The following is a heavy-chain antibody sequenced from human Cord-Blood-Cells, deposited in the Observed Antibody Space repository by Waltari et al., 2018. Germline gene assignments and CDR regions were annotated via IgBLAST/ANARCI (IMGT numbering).Heavy chain of an antibody. Sequence: QVQLVQSGAAVKKPGSSVKVSCKASGGTFSSYTISWVRQAPGQGLEWMGRIIPILGIANNAQKFQGRVTITADKSTSTAYMELSSLRSEDTAVYYCARESLVATYYFDYWGQGTLVTVSS. J-gene: IGHJ4*02. D-gene: IGHD5-12*01. CDR2: IIPILGIA. CDR3: ARESLVATYYFDY. CDR1: GGTFSSYT. V-gene: IGHV1-69*08.